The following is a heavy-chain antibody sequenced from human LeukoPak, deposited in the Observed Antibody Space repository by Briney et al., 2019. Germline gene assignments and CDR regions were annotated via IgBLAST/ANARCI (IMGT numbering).Heavy chain of an antibody. J-gene: IGHJ4*02. V-gene: IGHV3-7*01. CDR1: GFTFSSHW. CDR2: IKEDGSEK. CDR3: ARNRLNIDY. D-gene: IGHD1-14*01. Sequence: GGSLRLSCAASGFTFSSHWMSWVRQAPGKGLEWVANIKEDGSEKYYVDSVKGRFTISRDNAKNSLYLHMNGLRAEDTAVYYCARNRLNIDYWGQGTLVTVSS.